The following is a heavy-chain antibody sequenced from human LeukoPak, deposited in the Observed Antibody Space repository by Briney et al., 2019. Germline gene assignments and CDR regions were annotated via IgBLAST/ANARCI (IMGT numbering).Heavy chain of an antibody. CDR3: ASEMAAGLFDY. CDR2: IIPIFGTA. D-gene: IGHD6-13*01. CDR1: GGTFSSYA. V-gene: IGHV1-69*13. Sequence: SVKVSCKASGGTFSSYAISWVRQAPGQGLEWMGGIIPIFGTADYAQKFQGRVTITADESTSTAYMELSSLRSEDTAVYYCASEMAAGLFDYWGQGTLVTVSS. J-gene: IGHJ4*02.